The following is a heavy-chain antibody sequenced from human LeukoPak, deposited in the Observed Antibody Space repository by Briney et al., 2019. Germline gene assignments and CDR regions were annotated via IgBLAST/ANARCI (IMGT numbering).Heavy chain of an antibody. CDR2: IWSDGSNI. J-gene: IGHJ3*01. CDR3: TTSPRGKGFDF. CDR1: GFSVTRTG. V-gene: IGHV3-33*01. Sequence: GGSLRLSCEASGFSVTRTGMHWVRQTPGKGLERVAVIWSDGSNINYPDSVKGRFTISRDTSKNRLYLQMDSLRVEDTAVYYCTTSPRGKGFDFWGRGTVVTVSS. D-gene: IGHD3-10*01.